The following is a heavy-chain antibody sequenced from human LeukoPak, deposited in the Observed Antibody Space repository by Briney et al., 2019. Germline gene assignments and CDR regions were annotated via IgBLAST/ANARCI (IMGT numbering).Heavy chain of an antibody. V-gene: IGHV1-18*01. CDR1: GYTFTSYS. Sequence: ASVKVSCKASGYTFTSYSISWVRQAPGQGLEWMGWISAYNGNTNYAQKLQGRVTMTTDTSTSTAYMELRSLRSDDTAVYYCARYYTYSSAVDAFDIWGQGTMVTVSS. D-gene: IGHD6-19*01. J-gene: IGHJ3*02. CDR2: ISAYNGNT. CDR3: ARYYTYSSAVDAFDI.